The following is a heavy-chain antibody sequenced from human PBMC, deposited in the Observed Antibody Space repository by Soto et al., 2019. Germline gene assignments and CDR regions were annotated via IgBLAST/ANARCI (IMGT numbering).Heavy chain of an antibody. CDR2: IYYSGST. J-gene: IGHJ3*02. CDR1: GGSISTSTYY. D-gene: IGHD1-26*01. V-gene: IGHV4-39*01. Sequence: QLQLQESGPGLVKPSETLSLTCTVSGGSISTSTYYWGWIRQPPGKGLEWIGSIYYSGSTYYNPSLKSRVHISVDTSQNQFSLQLSSMTAADAAVYYGARHIGQPWAFASWCQVTMVTVSS. CDR3: ARHIGQPWAFAS.